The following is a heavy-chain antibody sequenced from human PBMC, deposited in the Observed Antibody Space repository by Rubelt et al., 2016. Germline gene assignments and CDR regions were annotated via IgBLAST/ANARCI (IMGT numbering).Heavy chain of an antibody. CDR1: GFTFSSYA. CDR3: ALGYCSGTNCLGLENWFDP. V-gene: IGHV3-23*01. CDR2: ISDGDSST. D-gene: IGHD2-15*01. Sequence: LDSGGGWVQPGRSLRLSCEASGFTFSSYAISWVRQAPRKGPEWISSISDGDSSTKYADSVKGRFTISRDNSKNTLYLEMNSLRAEDTAVYYCALGYCSGTNCLGLENWFDPWGQGTLVTVSS. J-gene: IGHJ5*02.